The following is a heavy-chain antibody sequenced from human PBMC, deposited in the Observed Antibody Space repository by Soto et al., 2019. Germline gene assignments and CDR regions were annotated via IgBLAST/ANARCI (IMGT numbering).Heavy chain of an antibody. J-gene: IGHJ5*02. V-gene: IGHV1-8*02. Sequence: GASVKVSCTASGYSFTSYDINWVRQATGQGLEWMGWMNPNSGNTGYAQKFQGRVTMTRNTSISTSYMELSSLRSEDTAVYYCARVGVGATWYNWFDPWGQGTLVTVSS. CDR1: GYSFTSYD. D-gene: IGHD1-26*01. CDR2: MNPNSGNT. CDR3: ARVGVGATWYNWFDP.